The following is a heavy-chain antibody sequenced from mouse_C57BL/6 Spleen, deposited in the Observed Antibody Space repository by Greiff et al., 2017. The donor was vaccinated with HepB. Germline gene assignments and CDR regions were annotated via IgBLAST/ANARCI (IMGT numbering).Heavy chain of an antibody. CDR1: GYSFTGYY. J-gene: IGHJ4*01. V-gene: IGHV1-31*01. Sequence: VQLKESGPELVKPGASVKISCKASGYSFTGYYMHWVKQSHGNILDWIGYIYPYNGVSSYNQKFKGKATLTVDKSSSTAYMELRSLTSEDSAVYYCARQIYYGSSYYAMDYWGQGTSVTVSS. CDR3: ARQIYYGSSYYAMDY. CDR2: IYPYNGVS. D-gene: IGHD1-1*01.